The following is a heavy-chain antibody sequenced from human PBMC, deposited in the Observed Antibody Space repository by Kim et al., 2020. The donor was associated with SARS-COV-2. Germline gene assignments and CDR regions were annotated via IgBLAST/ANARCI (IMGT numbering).Heavy chain of an antibody. Sequence: SVKGRLTISRVNSKNTLYLQMNSLRAEDTALYYCAKDWSAVAGLYDGFDVWGQGTMVTVSS. D-gene: IGHD6-19*01. CDR3: AKDWSAVAGLYDGFDV. J-gene: IGHJ3*01. V-gene: IGHV3-23*01.